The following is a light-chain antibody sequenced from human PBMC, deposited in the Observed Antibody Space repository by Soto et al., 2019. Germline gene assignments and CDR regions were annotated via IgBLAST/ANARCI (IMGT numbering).Light chain of an antibody. V-gene: IGKV1-39*01. CDR3: QQRYSTPPWT. Sequence: DIQMTQSPSSLSASVGDRVTITCRVSQSIVTYLNWYLQKPGKAPKLLIYAASNLQSGVPSRFSGSGSGTDFTLTISSLQPEDFATYFCQQRYSTPPWTFGQGTKVEIK. CDR1: QSIVTY. J-gene: IGKJ1*01. CDR2: AAS.